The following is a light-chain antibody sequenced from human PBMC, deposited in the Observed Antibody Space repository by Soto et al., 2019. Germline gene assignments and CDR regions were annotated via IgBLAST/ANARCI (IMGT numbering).Light chain of an antibody. CDR1: QSVSSSY. V-gene: IGKV3-20*01. J-gene: IGKJ2*01. Sequence: EIVLTQSPGPLSLSPGDRATLSCRASQSVSSSYLAWYQQRPGQAPRLLIYGASSRATGIPDRFSGSGSGTDFTLTISRLEPEDFAVYYCQQYVISPYAFGQGTKVEIK. CDR2: GAS. CDR3: QQYVISPYA.